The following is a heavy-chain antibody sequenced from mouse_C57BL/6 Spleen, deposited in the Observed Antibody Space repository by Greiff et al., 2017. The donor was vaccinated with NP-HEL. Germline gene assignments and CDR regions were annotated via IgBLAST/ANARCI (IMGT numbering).Heavy chain of an antibody. V-gene: IGHV5-4*01. J-gene: IGHJ1*03. D-gene: IGHD1-1*01. Sequence: DVKLVEPGGGLVKPGGSLKLSCAASGFTFSSYAMSWVRQTPEKRLEWVATISAGGSYTYYPDNVKGRFTISIDNAKNNLYLQMSRLKAEETAVYDCVREGVITTVYFDDWGTGTTVTVSA. CDR1: GFTFSSYA. CDR3: VREGVITTVYFDD. CDR2: ISAGGSYT.